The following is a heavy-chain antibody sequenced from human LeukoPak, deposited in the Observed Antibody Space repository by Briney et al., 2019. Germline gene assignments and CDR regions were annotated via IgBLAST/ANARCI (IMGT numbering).Heavy chain of an antibody. CDR3: TRSSAGFDY. V-gene: IGHV3-7*01. D-gene: IGHD6-25*01. J-gene: IGHJ4*02. CDR2: IKPDGSQR. CDR1: GFTFSSSW. Sequence: PGGSLRVSCAASGFTFSSSWMSWVRQAPGKGLEWVANIKPDGSQRYYVDSVKGRFTISRDNAENSVHLQMNSLRAEDTAIYFCTRSSAGFDYWGQGILVTVSS.